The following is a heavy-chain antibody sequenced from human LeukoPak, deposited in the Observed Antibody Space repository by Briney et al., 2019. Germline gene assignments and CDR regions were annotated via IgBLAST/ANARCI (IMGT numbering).Heavy chain of an antibody. CDR1: GFTVSSNY. D-gene: IGHD5-12*01. CDR3: ATFGLVAALDL. J-gene: IGHJ4*02. CDR2: INPAGSET. Sequence: GGSLRLSCAASGFTVSSNYMSWVRQAPGTGLEWVANINPAGSETFHVDPVKGRFSISRDHAKNLVYLQMNSLRAEDTTVYYCATFGLVAALDLWGQGTLVTVSS. V-gene: IGHV3-7*01.